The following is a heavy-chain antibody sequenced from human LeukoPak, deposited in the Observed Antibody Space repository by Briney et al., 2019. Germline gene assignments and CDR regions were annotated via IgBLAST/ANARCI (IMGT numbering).Heavy chain of an antibody. CDR1: GFTFSRYS. J-gene: IGHJ2*01. Sequence: GGSLRLSCAASGFTFSRYSMNWVRQAPGKGLEWVSSMSVNSGLIYYADSVKGRFTISRDNSKNTLYLQMNSLRAEDTALYYCAKGYCSGGSCYNWYFDLWGRGTLVTVSS. CDR2: MSVNSGLI. V-gene: IGHV3-23*01. D-gene: IGHD2-15*01. CDR3: AKGYCSGGSCYNWYFDL.